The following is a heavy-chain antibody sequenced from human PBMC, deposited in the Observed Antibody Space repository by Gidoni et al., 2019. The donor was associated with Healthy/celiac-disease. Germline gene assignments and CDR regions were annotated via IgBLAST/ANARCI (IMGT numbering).Heavy chain of an antibody. D-gene: IGHD5-12*01. CDR3: ARTRGYSGYDPMYPYGMDV. CDR2: IIPIFGTA. J-gene: IGHJ6*02. V-gene: IGHV1-69*01. CDR1: GGTFSSYA. Sequence: QVQLVQSGAEVQKPGSSVKVSCKASGGTFSSYAISWVRQAPGQGLEWMGGIIPIFGTANYAQKFQGRVTIIADDSNSTAYMELSSLRSEDTAVYYWARTRGYSGYDPMYPYGMDVWGQGTTVTVSS.